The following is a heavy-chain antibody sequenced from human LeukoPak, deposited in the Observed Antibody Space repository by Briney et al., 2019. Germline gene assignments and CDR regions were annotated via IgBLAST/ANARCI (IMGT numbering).Heavy chain of an antibody. D-gene: IGHD3-22*01. V-gene: IGHV1-46*01. CDR1: GYTFTGYY. J-gene: IGHJ4*02. CDR3: ARDWSYDSCSGWCMIDY. Sequence: ASVKVSCKASGYTFTGYYMHWVRQAPGQGLEWMGIINPSGGSTSYAQKFQGRVTMTRDMSTSTVYMELSSLRSEDTAVYYCARDWSYDSCSGWCMIDYWGQGTLVTVSS. CDR2: INPSGGST.